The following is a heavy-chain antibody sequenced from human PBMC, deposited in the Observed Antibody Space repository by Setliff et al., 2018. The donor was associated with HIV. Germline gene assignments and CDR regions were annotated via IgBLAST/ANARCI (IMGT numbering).Heavy chain of an antibody. D-gene: IGHD3-9*01. V-gene: IGHV3-23*01. CDR1: ELTFSNYA. CDR3: ARDGAYNIFTGLVAFDY. CDR2: LSGSGGST. Sequence: GGSLRLSCAASELTFSNYAMTWVRQAPGKGLEWVSSLSGSGGSTYYADSVKGRFTISRDNAKNTLFLQMNSLRAEDAAVYYCARDGAYNIFTGLVAFDYWGQGTLVTVSS. J-gene: IGHJ4*02.